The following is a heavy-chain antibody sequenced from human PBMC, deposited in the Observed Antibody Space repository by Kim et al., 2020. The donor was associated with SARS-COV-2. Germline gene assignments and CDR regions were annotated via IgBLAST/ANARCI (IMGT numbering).Heavy chain of an antibody. CDR3: AREWSSGYYVEGADAFDI. Sequence: SETLSLTCTVSGGSISSGGYYWSWIRQHPGKGLEWIGYIYYSGSTYYNPSLKSRVTISVDTSKNQFSLKLSSVTAADTAVYYCAREWSSGYYVEGADAFDIWGQGTMVTVSS. D-gene: IGHD3-22*01. CDR1: GGSISSGGYY. CDR2: IYYSGST. J-gene: IGHJ3*02. V-gene: IGHV4-31*03.